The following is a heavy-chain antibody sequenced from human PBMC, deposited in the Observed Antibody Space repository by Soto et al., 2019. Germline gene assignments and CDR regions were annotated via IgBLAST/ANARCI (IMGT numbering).Heavy chain of an antibody. D-gene: IGHD6-13*01. CDR3: AREDTSGIAAAGTAPYYFDY. Sequence: QVQLVQSGAEVKKPGSSVKVSCKASGGTFSSYAISWVRQAPGQGLEWMGGIIPIFGTANYAQKFQGRVTITADESTSTAYMELSSLRSEDTAVYYCAREDTSGIAAAGTAPYYFDYCGQGTLVTVAS. CDR2: IIPIFGTA. CDR1: GGTFSSYA. V-gene: IGHV1-69*01. J-gene: IGHJ4*02.